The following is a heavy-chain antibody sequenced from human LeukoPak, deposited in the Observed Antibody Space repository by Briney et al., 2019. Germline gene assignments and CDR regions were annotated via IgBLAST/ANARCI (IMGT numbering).Heavy chain of an antibody. D-gene: IGHD4-17*01. Sequence: PGRSLRLSCAASGFTFSSYAMHWVRQAPGKELEWVAVISYDGSNRYYADSVKGRFTISRDNSKNTLYLQMNSLRAEDTAVYYCARDPVMTTVTTNYFDYRGQGTLVTVSS. V-gene: IGHV3-30*04. CDR2: ISYDGSNR. J-gene: IGHJ4*02. CDR3: ARDPVMTTVTTNYFDY. CDR1: GFTFSSYA.